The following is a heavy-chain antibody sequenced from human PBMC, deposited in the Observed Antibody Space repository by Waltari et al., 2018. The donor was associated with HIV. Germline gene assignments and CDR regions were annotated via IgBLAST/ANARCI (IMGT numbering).Heavy chain of an antibody. CDR2: IKPNSGGT. J-gene: IGHJ3*02. CDR3: ARGKVGVNDAFDI. CDR1: GYTFTGYY. V-gene: IGHV1-2*02. D-gene: IGHD1-26*01. Sequence: QVQLVQSGAEVKKPGASVKVSCKASGYTFTGYYMHWVRQAPGQGLEWRGWIKPNSGGTNDAQKFQGRVTMTRDTSISTAYMELSRLRSDDTAVYYCARGKVGVNDAFDIWGQGTMVTVSS.